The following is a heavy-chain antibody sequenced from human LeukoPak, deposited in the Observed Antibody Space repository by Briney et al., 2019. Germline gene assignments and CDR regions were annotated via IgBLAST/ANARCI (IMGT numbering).Heavy chain of an antibody. J-gene: IGHJ4*02. Sequence: PGGSLRLSCAASGFTFSSYAMSWVRQAPGKGLEWVSAISGSGGSTYYADSVKGRFTMSRDNSKNTLYLQMNSLRAEDTAVYYCAKDIMSPGSSPGWGQGTLVTVSS. CDR3: AKDIMSPGSSPG. CDR1: GFTFSSYA. CDR2: ISGSGGST. D-gene: IGHD1-1*01. V-gene: IGHV3-23*01.